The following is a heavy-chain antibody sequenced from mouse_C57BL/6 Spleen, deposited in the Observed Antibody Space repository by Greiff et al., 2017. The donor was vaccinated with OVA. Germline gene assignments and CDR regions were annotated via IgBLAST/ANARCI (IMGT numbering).Heavy chain of an antibody. CDR3: TGDGYDGYYAMDY. V-gene: IGHV6-3*01. CDR2: IRLKSDNYAT. J-gene: IGHJ4*01. Sequence: EVKLVESGGGLVQPGGSMKLSCVASGFTFSNYWMNWVRQSPEKGLEWVAQIRLKSDNYATHYAESVKGRFTISRDDSKSSVYLQMNNLRAEDTGIYYCTGDGYDGYYAMDYWGQGTSVTVSS. D-gene: IGHD2-2*01. CDR1: GFTFSNYW.